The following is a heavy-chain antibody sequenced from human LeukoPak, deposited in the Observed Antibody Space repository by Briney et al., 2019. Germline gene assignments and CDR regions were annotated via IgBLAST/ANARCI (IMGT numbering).Heavy chain of an antibody. V-gene: IGHV4-34*01. CDR3: ARGVVRGVNPYYYYYGMDV. CDR1: GGSFSGYY. CDR2: INHSGST. Sequence: SETLSLTCAVYGGSFSGYYWSWIRQPSGQGLEWIGEINHSGSTNYNPSLKSRVTISVDTSKNQVSLKLSSVTAADTAVYYCARGVVRGVNPYYYYYGMDVWGEGTTVTVSS. D-gene: IGHD3-10*01. J-gene: IGHJ6*04.